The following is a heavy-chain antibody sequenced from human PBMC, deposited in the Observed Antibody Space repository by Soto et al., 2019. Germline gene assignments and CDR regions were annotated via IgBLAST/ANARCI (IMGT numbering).Heavy chain of an antibody. J-gene: IGHJ6*03. Sequence: SETLSLTCTVSGGSISSGDYYWSWIRQPPGKGLEWIGYIYYSGSTYYNPSLKSRVTISVDTSKNQFSLKLSSVTAADTAVYYCARGLRFLGYYYYMDVWGKGTTVTVSS. CDR2: IYYSGST. CDR3: ARGLRFLGYYYYMDV. CDR1: GGSISSGDYY. V-gene: IGHV4-30-4*01. D-gene: IGHD3-3*01.